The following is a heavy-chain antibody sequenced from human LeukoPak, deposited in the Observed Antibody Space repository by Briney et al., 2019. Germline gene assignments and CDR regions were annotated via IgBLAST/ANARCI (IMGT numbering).Heavy chain of an antibody. D-gene: IGHD1/OR15-1a*01. J-gene: IGHJ4*02. Sequence: PGGSLRLSCAASGFTFSSYGMHWVRQAPGKGLEWVAVIWYDGSNKYYADSVKGRFTISRDNSKNTLYLQMNSLRAEDTAVYYCARDATLDQSDYFDYWGQGTLVTVSS. CDR1: GFTFSSYG. CDR2: IWYDGSNK. V-gene: IGHV3-33*01. CDR3: ARDATLDQSDYFDY.